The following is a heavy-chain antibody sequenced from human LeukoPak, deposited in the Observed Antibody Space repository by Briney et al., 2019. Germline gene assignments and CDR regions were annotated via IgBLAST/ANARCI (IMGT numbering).Heavy chain of an antibody. CDR3: ATNHWEYYYDSGGYYYY. J-gene: IGHJ4*02. Sequence: PGGSLRLSCAASGFTFNNYGMHWVRQAPGKGLEWLAFIRYDGSNTYYADSVKGRFTVSRDDSKNTLYLQMRSLRAEDTAVYYCATNHWEYYYDSGGYYYYWGQGTLVTVSS. CDR2: IRYDGSNT. V-gene: IGHV3-30*02. D-gene: IGHD3-22*01. CDR1: GFTFNNYG.